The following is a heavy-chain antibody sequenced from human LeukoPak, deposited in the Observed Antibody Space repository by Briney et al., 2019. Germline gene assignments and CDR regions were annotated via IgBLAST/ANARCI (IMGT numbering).Heavy chain of an antibody. J-gene: IGHJ4*02. CDR3: ARERPSSYYFDY. CDR1: GYPVNSFY. CDR2: IYPSGGSA. Sequence: ASVKVSCKASGYPVNSFYTHWVRQAPGQGLEWVGIIYPSGGSASFTQKFQGRVAMTRDTSTSTFYMELSSLRSEDTAVYFCARERPSSYYFDYWGQGTLVTVSS. V-gene: IGHV1-46*02.